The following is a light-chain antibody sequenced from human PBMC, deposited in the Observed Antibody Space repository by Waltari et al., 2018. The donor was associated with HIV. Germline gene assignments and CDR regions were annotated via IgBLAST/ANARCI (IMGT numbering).Light chain of an antibody. CDR3: SSYAGSNTFV. Sequence: QSALTQPPSASGSPGQSVTISCTGTSSDVGGYNYVSWYQQHPDKAPKLMIYEVTTRPSRVPDRFSGSKSGNTASRTISGRQAEDEADYYCSSYAGSNTFVFGTGTKVTVL. CDR2: EVT. CDR1: SSDVGGYNY. V-gene: IGLV2-8*01. J-gene: IGLJ1*01.